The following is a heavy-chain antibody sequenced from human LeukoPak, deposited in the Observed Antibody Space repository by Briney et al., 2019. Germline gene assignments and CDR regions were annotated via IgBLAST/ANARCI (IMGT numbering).Heavy chain of an antibody. Sequence: SETLSLTCTVSGGSISSYYWSWIRQPPGKGLEWIGYIYYSGSTNYNPSLKSRVTISVKTSKNQFSLKLSSVTAADTAVYYCARENIRSGSYELDYWGQGTLVTVSS. D-gene: IGHD3-10*01. CDR2: IYYSGST. V-gene: IGHV4-59*01. J-gene: IGHJ4*02. CDR3: ARENIRSGSYELDY. CDR1: GGSISSYY.